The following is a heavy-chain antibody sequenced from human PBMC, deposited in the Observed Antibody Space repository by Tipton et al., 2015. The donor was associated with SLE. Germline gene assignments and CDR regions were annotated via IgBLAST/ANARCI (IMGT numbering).Heavy chain of an antibody. CDR2: IYYSGST. D-gene: IGHD6-13*01. V-gene: IGHV4-59*12. J-gene: IGHJ4*02. Sequence: LRLSCAASGFTFSSYAMSWVRQAPGKGLEWIGYIYYSGSTNYNPSLKSRVTISVDTSKNQFSLKLSFVTAADTAVYYCARDLGSSGSFDYWGQGTLVTVSS. CDR1: GFTFSSYA. CDR3: ARDLGSSGSFDY.